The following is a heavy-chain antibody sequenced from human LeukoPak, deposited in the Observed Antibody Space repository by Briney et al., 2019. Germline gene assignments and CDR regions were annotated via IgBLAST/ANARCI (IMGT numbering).Heavy chain of an antibody. CDR2: IYHSGST. J-gene: IGHJ4*02. CDR3: ARDCGGDCLPY. V-gene: IGHV4-59*06. Sequence: SETLSLTCTVSGGSISSYYWSWIRQPAGKGLEWIGYIYHSGSTYYNPSLKSRVTISVDRSKNQFSLKLSSVTAADTAVYYCARDCGGDCLPYWGQGTLVTVSS. D-gene: IGHD2-21*01. CDR1: GGSISSYY.